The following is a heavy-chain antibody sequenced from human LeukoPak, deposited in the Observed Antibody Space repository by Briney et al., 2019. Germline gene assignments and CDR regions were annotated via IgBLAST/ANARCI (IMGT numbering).Heavy chain of an antibody. CDR1: GGSISSSSYY. V-gene: IGHV4-39*01. J-gene: IGHJ4*02. D-gene: IGHD1-26*01. CDR3: AAPSGEGATGY. Sequence: PSETLSLTCTVSGGSISSSSYYWGWIRQPPGKGLEWIGSIYYSGSTYYNPSLKSRVTISVDTSKNQFSLKLSSGTAADTAVYFWAAPSGEGATGYWGQGTLVTVSS. CDR2: IYYSGST.